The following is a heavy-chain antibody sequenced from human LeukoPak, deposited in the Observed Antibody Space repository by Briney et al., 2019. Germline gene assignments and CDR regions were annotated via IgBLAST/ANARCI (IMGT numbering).Heavy chain of an antibody. CDR3: ARSRPYDFWSGLSGAFDI. Sequence: PSETLSLTCTVSGGSISSSSYYWGRIRQPPGKGLEWIGTIYYSGSTYYNPSLKSRVTISVDTSKNQFSLKLSSVTAADTAVYYCARSRPYDFWSGLSGAFDIWGQGTMVTVSS. J-gene: IGHJ3*02. CDR2: IYYSGST. D-gene: IGHD3-3*01. CDR1: GGSISSSSYY. V-gene: IGHV4-39*01.